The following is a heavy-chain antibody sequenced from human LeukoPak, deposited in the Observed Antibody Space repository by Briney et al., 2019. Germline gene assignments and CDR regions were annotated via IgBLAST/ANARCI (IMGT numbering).Heavy chain of an antibody. J-gene: IGHJ4*02. V-gene: IGHV4-34*01. Sequence: NGLEWIGEINHSGSTNYNPSLKSRVTISVDTSKNQFSLKLSSVTAADTAVYYCARRKSGSYLTFDYWGQGTLVTVSP. D-gene: IGHD1-26*01. CDR2: INHSGST. CDR3: ARRKSGSYLTFDY.